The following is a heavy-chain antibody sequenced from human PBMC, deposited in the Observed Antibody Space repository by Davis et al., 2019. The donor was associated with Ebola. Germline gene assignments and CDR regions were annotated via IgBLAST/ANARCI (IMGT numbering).Heavy chain of an antibody. CDR1: GYTFTSYG. V-gene: IGHV1-18*04. D-gene: IGHD2-15*01. Sequence: ASVKVSCKASGYTFTSYGITWVRQAPGQGLEWMGWINPHNGNTNYAQNVQGRVTMTTDTSTSTAYMEVGSLRSDDTAVYYCARESDIVVVVAARSYNWFDPWGQGTLVTVSS. J-gene: IGHJ5*02. CDR2: INPHNGNT. CDR3: ARESDIVVVVAARSYNWFDP.